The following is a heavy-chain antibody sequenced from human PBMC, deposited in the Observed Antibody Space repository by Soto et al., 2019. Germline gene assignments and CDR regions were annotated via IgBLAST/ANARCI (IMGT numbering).Heavy chain of an antibody. CDR3: ARAGYCSGGTCFHGNCDY. Sequence: QVQLVQSGAEVKRPGASVKVSCKASGYTFTTYYMHWVRQAPGQGLEWLGIINPNGGSTTYAQKFKGRVTMTRDTATSTVYLELSSLRSEDTAVYYCARAGYCSGGTCFHGNCDYWGQGTLVTVS. V-gene: IGHV1-46*01. CDR2: INPNGGST. J-gene: IGHJ4*02. D-gene: IGHD2-15*01. CDR1: GYTFTTYY.